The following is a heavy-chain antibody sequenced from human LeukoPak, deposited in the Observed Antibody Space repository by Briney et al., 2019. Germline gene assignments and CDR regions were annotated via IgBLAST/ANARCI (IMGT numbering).Heavy chain of an antibody. CDR2: INPNSGGT. CDR3: ARDFSTYSSGWYDY. V-gene: IGHV1-2*02. D-gene: IGHD6-19*01. J-gene: IGHJ4*02. CDR1: GYTFTGYY. Sequence: GASVKVSCKASGYTFTGYYMHWVRQAPGQGLEWMGWINPNSGGTNYAQKFQGRVAMTRDTSISTAYMELSRLRSDDTAVYYCARDFSTYSSGWYDYWGQGTLVTVSS.